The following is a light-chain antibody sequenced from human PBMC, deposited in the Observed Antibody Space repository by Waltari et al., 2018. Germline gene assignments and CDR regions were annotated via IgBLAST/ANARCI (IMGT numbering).Light chain of an antibody. CDR2: GAS. J-gene: IGKJ4*01. Sequence: DTVLTQSPDTVSLSPGDRGTLSCRASQSVTSIALSWFQQTPGQAPRLLIYGASNRATDIPDRFSGSGSGTDFTLTISRLEPEDFAVYYCQHYDGSVVTFGGGTKVEI. CDR3: QHYDGSVVT. V-gene: IGKV3-20*01. CDR1: QSVTSIA.